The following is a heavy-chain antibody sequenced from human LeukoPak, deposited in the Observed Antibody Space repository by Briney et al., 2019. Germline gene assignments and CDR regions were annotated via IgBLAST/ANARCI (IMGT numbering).Heavy chain of an antibody. D-gene: IGHD3-16*02. J-gene: IGHJ4*02. CDR3: AKEGGYGELSSYFDY. CDR2: ISGSGGST. V-gene: IGHV3-23*01. CDR1: GFTFSTYG. Sequence: GSLRLSCAASGFTFSTYGMHWVRQAPGKGLEWVSAISGSGGSTYYADSVKGRFTISRDNSKNTLYLQMNSLRAEDTAVYYCAKEGGYGELSSYFDYWGQGTLVTVSS.